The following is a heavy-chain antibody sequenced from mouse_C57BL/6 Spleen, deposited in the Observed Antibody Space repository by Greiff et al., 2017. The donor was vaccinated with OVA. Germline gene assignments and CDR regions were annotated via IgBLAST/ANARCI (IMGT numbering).Heavy chain of an antibody. CDR2: IWRGGST. V-gene: IGHV2-5*01. J-gene: IGHJ4*01. CDR1: GFSLTSYG. CDR3: AKRGGYEGYAMDY. D-gene: IGHD2-2*01. Sequence: VQRVESGPGLVQPSQSLSITCTVSGFSLTSYGVHWVRQSPGKGLEWLGVIWRGGSTDYNAAFMSRLSITKDNSKSQVFFKMNSLQADDTAIYYCAKRGGYEGYAMDYWGQGTSVTVSS.